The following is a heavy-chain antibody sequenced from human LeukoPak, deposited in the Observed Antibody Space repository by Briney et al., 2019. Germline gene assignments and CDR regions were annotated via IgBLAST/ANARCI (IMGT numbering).Heavy chain of an antibody. Sequence: GGSLRLSCAASGFTFSSYAMSWVRQAPGKGLEWVSGISGSGSSTYYADSVKGRFTISRDNSKNTLYLQMNSLRAEDTAVYYCAKSARSMALTTPVDYWGQGTLVIVSS. J-gene: IGHJ4*02. CDR1: GFTFSSYA. CDR3: AKSARSMALTTPVDY. D-gene: IGHD2/OR15-2a*01. V-gene: IGHV3-23*01. CDR2: ISGSGSST.